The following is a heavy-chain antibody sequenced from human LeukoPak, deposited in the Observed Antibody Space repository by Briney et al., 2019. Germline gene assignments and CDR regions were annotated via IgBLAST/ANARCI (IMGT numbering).Heavy chain of an antibody. D-gene: IGHD2-15*01. CDR1: GFTFSSYG. CDR3: ARDKARYCSGGSCYSSPANYYYYHMDV. J-gene: IGHJ6*03. V-gene: IGHV3-30*02. Sequence: PGGSLRLSCAASGFTFSSYGMHWVRQAPGKGLEWVAFIRYDGSNKYYADSVKGRFTISRDNSKNTLYLQMGSLRAEDMAVYYCARDKARYCSGGSCYSSPANYYYYHMDVWGKGTTVTVSS. CDR2: IRYDGSNK.